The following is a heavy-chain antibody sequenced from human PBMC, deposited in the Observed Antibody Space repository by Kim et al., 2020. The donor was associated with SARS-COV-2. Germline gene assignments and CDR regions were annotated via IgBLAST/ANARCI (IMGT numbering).Heavy chain of an antibody. J-gene: IGHJ3*02. CDR1: GGSFSGYY. Sequence: SETLSLTCAVYGGSFSGYYWSWIRQPPGKGLEWIGEINHSGSTNYNPSLKSRVTISVDTSKNQFSLKLSSVTAADTAVYYCARGLDDYGDYGDAFDIWGQGTMVTVSS. CDR2: INHSGST. V-gene: IGHV4-34*01. D-gene: IGHD4-17*01. CDR3: ARGLDDYGDYGDAFDI.